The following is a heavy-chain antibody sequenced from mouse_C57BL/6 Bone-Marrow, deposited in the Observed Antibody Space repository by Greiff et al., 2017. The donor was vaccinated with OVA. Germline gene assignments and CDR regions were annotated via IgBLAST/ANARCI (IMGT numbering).Heavy chain of an antibody. J-gene: IGHJ2*01. Sequence: VKLMESGAELVRPGTSVKMSCKASGYTFTNYWIGWAKQRPGHGLEWIGDIYPGGGYTNYNEKFKGKATLTADKSSSTAYMQFSSLTSEDSAIYYCARWGTGYWGQGTTLTVSS. V-gene: IGHV1-63*01. D-gene: IGHD3-3*01. CDR3: ARWGTGY. CDR2: IYPGGGYT. CDR1: GYTFTNYW.